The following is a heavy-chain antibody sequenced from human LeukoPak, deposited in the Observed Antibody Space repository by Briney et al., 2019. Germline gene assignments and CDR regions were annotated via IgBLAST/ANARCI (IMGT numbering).Heavy chain of an antibody. Sequence: SETLSLTCAVYGGSFSGYYWSWIRQPPGKGLEWIGEINRSGSTNYNPSLKSRVTISVDTSKNQFSLKLSSVTAADTAVYYCARHVGESPGIAAAGLAFDPWGQGTLVTVSS. D-gene: IGHD6-13*01. CDR2: INRSGST. CDR1: GGSFSGYY. V-gene: IGHV4-34*01. CDR3: ARHVGESPGIAAAGLAFDP. J-gene: IGHJ5*02.